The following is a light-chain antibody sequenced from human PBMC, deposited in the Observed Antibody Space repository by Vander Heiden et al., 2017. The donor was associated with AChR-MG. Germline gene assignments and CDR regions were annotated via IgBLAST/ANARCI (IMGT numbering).Light chain of an antibody. V-gene: IGKV1-8*01. CDR3: QQYYDYPRM. CDR1: QDIAGY. Sequence: AINMTQSPSSFSASTGDRVTITCRASQDIAGYLAWYHQKPGKAPKLLIYAASTLQSGVPSRFSGSVSGTEFNLTISCLQSEDFATYYCQQYYDYPRMFGRGTKVEIK. CDR2: AAS. J-gene: IGKJ1*01.